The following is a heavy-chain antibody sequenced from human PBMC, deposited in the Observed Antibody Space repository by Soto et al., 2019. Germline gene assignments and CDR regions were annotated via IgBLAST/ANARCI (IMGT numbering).Heavy chain of an antibody. V-gene: IGHV4-31*03. Sequence: QVQLQESGPGLVKPSQTLSLTCNVSGGSVSSGLYYCSGIRQHPGWYLAWIGYIYYSGSTSYNPPLTIRVSISGDTSKNKFSRTLSSVTAADTAVYYCARYSNQRGSGSSYWGQGTLVTVSS. CDR1: GGSVSSGLYY. CDR2: IYYSGST. J-gene: IGHJ4*02. CDR3: ARYSNQRGSGSSY. D-gene: IGHD3-10*01.